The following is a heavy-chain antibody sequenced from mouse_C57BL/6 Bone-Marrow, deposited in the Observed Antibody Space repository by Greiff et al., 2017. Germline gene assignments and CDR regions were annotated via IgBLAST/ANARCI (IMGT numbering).Heavy chain of an antibody. D-gene: IGHD1-1*01. CDR2: INPNYGTT. Sequence: EVQLQESGPELVKPGAPVKISCKASGYSSTDYNMNWVKQSNGKSLEWIGVINPNYGTTSYNNKFKGKATLTVDQSSSTAYMQLNSLTPEDSAVYYCARWTTIYAMDYWGRGTSVTVSS. V-gene: IGHV1-39*01. J-gene: IGHJ4*01. CDR1: GYSSTDYN. CDR3: ARWTTIYAMDY.